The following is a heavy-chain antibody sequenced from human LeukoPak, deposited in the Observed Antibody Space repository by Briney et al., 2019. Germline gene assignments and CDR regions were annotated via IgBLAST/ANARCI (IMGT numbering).Heavy chain of an antibody. D-gene: IGHD3-10*01. V-gene: IGHV4-59*12. CDR3: ARARGLYYYGSGSYLDY. J-gene: IGHJ4*02. Sequence: PSETLSLTCTVSGGSISSYYWSWIRQPPGKGLEWIGYIYYSGSTNYNPSLKSRVTISVDTSKNQFSLKLSSVTAADTAVYYCARARGLYYYGSGSYLDYWGQGTLVTVSS. CDR1: GGSISSYY. CDR2: IYYSGST.